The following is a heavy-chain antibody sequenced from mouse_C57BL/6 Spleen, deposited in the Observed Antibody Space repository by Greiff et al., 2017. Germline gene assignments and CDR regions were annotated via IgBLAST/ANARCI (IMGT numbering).Heavy chain of an antibody. D-gene: IGHD2-4*01. CDR3: TSYSPYDYDLYYLDY. Sequence: EVQLQQSGTVLARPGASVKMSCKTSGYTFTSYWMHWVKQRPGQGLEWIGAIYPGNSDTSYNQKFKGKAKLTAVTSASTAYMELSSLTNEDSAVYYCTSYSPYDYDLYYLDYWGQGTTRTVSS. V-gene: IGHV1-5*01. CDR1: GYTFTSYW. CDR2: IYPGNSDT. J-gene: IGHJ2*01.